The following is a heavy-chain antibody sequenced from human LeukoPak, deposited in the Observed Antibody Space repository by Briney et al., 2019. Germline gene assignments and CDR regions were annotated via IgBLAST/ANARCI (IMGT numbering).Heavy chain of an antibody. Sequence: GGSLRLSCAASGFTLSNYVMSWVRQAPGKGLEWVSGISTSGGGIYYADSVKGRFTISRDNSMNTLYLQMYSLRADDTAVYYCARDGFDYYDSSGYYYFDSWGQGTLVTVSS. D-gene: IGHD3-22*01. V-gene: IGHV3-23*01. CDR2: ISTSGGGI. CDR1: GFTLSNYV. CDR3: ARDGFDYYDSSGYYYFDS. J-gene: IGHJ4*02.